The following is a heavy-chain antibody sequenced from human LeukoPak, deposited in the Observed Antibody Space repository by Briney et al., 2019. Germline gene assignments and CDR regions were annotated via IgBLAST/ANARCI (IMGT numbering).Heavy chain of an antibody. Sequence: GGSLRLSCAASGFTFSTYNMNWVRQPPGKGLEWVSSISSNSYYTHYADSVKGRFTISRDNAKNSLYLQMNSLRAEHTAVYYCARAFYYDIIGGEGMDVWGQGTTVTVSS. D-gene: IGHD3-22*01. V-gene: IGHV3-21*01. J-gene: IGHJ6*02. CDR3: ARAFYYDIIGGEGMDV. CDR1: GFTFSTYN. CDR2: ISSNSYYT.